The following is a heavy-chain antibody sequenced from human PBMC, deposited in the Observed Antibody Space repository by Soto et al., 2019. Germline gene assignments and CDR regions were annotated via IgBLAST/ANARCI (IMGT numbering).Heavy chain of an antibody. CDR1: GGSISSYY. CDR3: ARGLMTTENDLCDC. V-gene: IGHV4-59*01. D-gene: IGHD4-17*01. Sequence: SETLSLTCTVSGGSISSYYWSWIRQPPGKGLEWIGYIYYSGSTNYNPSLKSRVTISVDTSKNQFSLKLSSVTAADTAVYYCARGLMTTENDLCDCWGRETPVTVAS. J-gene: IGHJ4*02. CDR2: IYYSGST.